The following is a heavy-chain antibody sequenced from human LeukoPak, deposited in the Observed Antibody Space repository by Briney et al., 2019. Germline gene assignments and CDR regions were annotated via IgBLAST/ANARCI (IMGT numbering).Heavy chain of an antibody. CDR2: VSAYNGNT. V-gene: IGHV1-18*01. Sequence: ASVKVSCKASGYTFTSYGISWVRQAPGQGLEWMGWVSAYNGNTNYAQKLQGRVTMTTDTSTSTAYMELRSLRSDDTAVYYCARERDLIAAAGLFDYWGQGTLVTVSS. J-gene: IGHJ4*02. D-gene: IGHD6-13*01. CDR3: ARERDLIAAAGLFDY. CDR1: GYTFTSYG.